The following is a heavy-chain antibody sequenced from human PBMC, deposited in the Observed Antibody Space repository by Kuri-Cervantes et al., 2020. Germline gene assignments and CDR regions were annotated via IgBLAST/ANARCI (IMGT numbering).Heavy chain of an antibody. CDR3: ARDRRSSSGSYAAY. CDR2: ISSSSSYI. Sequence: GGSLRLSCAASGFTFSSYSMNWVRQAPGKGLEWVSSISSSSSYIYYADSVKGRFTISRDNAKNSLYLQMNSLRAGDTAVYYCARDRRSSSGSYAAYWGRGTLVTVSS. D-gene: IGHD1-26*01. CDR1: GFTFSSYS. J-gene: IGHJ4*02. V-gene: IGHV3-21*01.